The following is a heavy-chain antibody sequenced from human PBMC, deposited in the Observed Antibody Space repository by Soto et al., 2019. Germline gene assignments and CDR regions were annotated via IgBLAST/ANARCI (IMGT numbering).Heavy chain of an antibody. CDR1: GGSISSYY. CDR3: ARYWNDVHFEY. Sequence: SETLSLTCTVSGGSISSYYWSWIRQPPGKGLEWIGYIYYSGSTNYNPSLKSRVTISVDTSKNQFSLKLSSVTAADTAVYYCARYWNDVHFEYWGQGTLVTVSS. CDR2: IYYSGST. J-gene: IGHJ4*02. V-gene: IGHV4-59*01. D-gene: IGHD1-1*01.